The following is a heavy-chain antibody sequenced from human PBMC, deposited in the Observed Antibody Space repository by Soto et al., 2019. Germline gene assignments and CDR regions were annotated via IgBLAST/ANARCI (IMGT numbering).Heavy chain of an antibody. V-gene: IGHV3-30-3*01. J-gene: IGHJ6*02. CDR3: AREAPYCTSATCPKFYDMDV. D-gene: IGHD2-2*01. CDR2: ILNDGSND. CDR1: GFTFTRYT. Sequence: QVQLVESGGGVVQPGRSLRLSCAASGFTFTRYTMHWVRQAPGKGLEWVALILNDGSNDFYADSVKGRFTISRDNSKHTLFLQMNSLRAEDTAAYFCAREAPYCTSATCPKFYDMDVWGQGTTVTVAS.